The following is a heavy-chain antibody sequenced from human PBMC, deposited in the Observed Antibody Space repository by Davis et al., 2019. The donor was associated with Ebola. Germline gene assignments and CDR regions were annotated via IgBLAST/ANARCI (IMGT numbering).Heavy chain of an antibody. CDR1: GDSVSTNSGG. D-gene: IGHD5-24*01. CDR3: ARGWLRTGLDI. V-gene: IGHV6-1*01. J-gene: IGHJ3*02. CDR2: TYYTSKWHN. Sequence: HSQTLSLTCAISGDSVSTNSGGWNWIRQSPLRGLEWLGRTYYTSKWHNDYGESVKSRITINPDTSKNQFSLQLNSVTPEDTAVYYCARGWLRTGLDIWGQGTMVIVSS.